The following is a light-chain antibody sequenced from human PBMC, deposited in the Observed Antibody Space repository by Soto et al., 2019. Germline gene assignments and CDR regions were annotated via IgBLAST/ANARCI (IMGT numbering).Light chain of an antibody. CDR3: QQYSSNPWT. CDR1: QSLNNW. V-gene: IGKV1-5*03. CDR2: KVS. Sequence: DIQMTQSPSTLSASVGDRVTITCRASQSLNNWLAWFQQKPGKAPKVLIYKVSNLKSGVPSRFSGSGSGTEFTLTISSLQPDDFATYYCQQYSSNPWTFGQGTKVEIK. J-gene: IGKJ1*01.